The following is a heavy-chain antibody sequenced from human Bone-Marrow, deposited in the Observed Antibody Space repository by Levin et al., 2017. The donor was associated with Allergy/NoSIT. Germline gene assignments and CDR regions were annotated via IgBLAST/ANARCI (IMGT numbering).Heavy chain of an antibody. V-gene: IGHV3-7*04. CDR1: GFTFSNYW. Sequence: GGSLRLSCAASGFTFSNYWMSWVRQTPGKGLEWVANIKQDGSDKYYVDSVKGRFTISRDNAKNSLWLQMNSLRAEDTAVYYCARDGCSTTSCHDYFDYWGQGTLVTVSS. CDR3: ARDGCSTTSCHDYFDY. D-gene: IGHD2-2*01. CDR2: IKQDGSDK. J-gene: IGHJ4*02.